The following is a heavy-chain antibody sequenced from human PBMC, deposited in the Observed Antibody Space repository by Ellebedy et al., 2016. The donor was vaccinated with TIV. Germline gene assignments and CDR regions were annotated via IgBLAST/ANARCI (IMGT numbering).Heavy chain of an antibody. CDR2: ISAYNGNT. D-gene: IGHD5-12*01. Sequence: ASVKVSXKASGGTFSSYAISWVRQALGQGLEWMGWISAYNGNTNYAQKLQGRVTMTTDTSTSTAYMELRSLRSEDTAVYYCARDIRRYSGYFYWGQGTLVTVSS. J-gene: IGHJ4*02. CDR3: ARDIRRYSGYFY. V-gene: IGHV1-18*01. CDR1: GGTFSSYA.